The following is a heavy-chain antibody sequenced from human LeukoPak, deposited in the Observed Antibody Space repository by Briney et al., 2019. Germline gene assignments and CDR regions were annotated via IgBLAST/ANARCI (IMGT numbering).Heavy chain of an antibody. CDR2: IYYSGST. J-gene: IGHJ6*04. D-gene: IGHD2-2*01. V-gene: IGHV4-59*01. Sequence: SETLSLTCTVSGGSISSYYWSRIRQPPGKGLEWLGYIYYSGSTNYNPSLKSRVTISVDTSKNQFSLKLSSVTAADTAVYYCARDRRGYCSSTSCYGPYYYYGMDVWGKGTTVTVSS. CDR1: GGSISSYY. CDR3: ARDRRGYCSSTSCYGPYYYYGMDV.